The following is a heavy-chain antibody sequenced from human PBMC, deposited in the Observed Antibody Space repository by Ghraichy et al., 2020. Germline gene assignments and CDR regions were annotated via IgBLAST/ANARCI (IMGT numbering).Heavy chain of an antibody. CDR2: IFWDDDK. CDR1: GFSLNTTGEG. D-gene: IGHD3-10*01. CDR3: THRLGSRWFDP. Sequence: SGPTLVKPTETLTVTCAFSGFSLNTTGEGVGWIRQPPGKPLEWLAVIFWDDDKRYSPFLKTRLTINKDTSKKRVVLTMTAMDPLDTGTYYCTHRLGSRWFDPWGPGTLVTVSS. J-gene: IGHJ5*02. V-gene: IGHV2-5*02.